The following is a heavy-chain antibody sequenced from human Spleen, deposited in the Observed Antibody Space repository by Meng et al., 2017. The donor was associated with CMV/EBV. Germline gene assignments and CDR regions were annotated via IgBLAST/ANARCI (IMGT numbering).Heavy chain of an antibody. CDR3: ARRRGMDV. Sequence: SCTVSGGSISSSSYYWGWIRQPPGKGLEWIGSIYYSGSTYYNPSLKSRVTISVDTSKNQFSLKLSSVTAADTAVYYCARRRGMDVWGQGTTVTVSS. J-gene: IGHJ6*02. CDR1: GGSISSSSYY. CDR2: IYYSGST. V-gene: IGHV4-39*01.